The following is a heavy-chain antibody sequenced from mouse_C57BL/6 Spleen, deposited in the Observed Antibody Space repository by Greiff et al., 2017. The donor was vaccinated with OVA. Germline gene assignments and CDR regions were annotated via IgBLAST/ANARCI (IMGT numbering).Heavy chain of an antibody. V-gene: IGHV1-15*01. CDR1: GYTFTDYE. J-gene: IGHJ1*03. CDR3: TRYYCGSNDWYFDV. CDR2: IAPETGGT. Sequence: VQLQESGAELVRPGASVTLSCTASGYTFTDYEMHWVKQTPVHGLEWIGAIAPETGGTAYNQKFKGKAILTADKSYSTAYMALRSLTSEDAAVYYYTRYYCGSNDWYFDVWGTGTTVTVSS. D-gene: IGHD1-1*01.